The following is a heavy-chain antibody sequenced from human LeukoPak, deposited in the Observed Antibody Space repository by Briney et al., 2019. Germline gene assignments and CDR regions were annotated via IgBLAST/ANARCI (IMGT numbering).Heavy chain of an antibody. CDR1: GFPFSSYA. CDR2: ISYDGSNK. V-gene: IGHV3-30*14. CDR3: ARDSDSSGPNWFDP. Sequence: GGSLRLSCAASGFPFSSYAMHWVRQAPGKGLEWVAVISYDGSNKYYADSVKGRFTIYRDHSKNTLYLQMNSLRAEDTAVYFCARDSDSSGPNWFDPWGQGTLVRVS. D-gene: IGHD3-22*01. J-gene: IGHJ5*02.